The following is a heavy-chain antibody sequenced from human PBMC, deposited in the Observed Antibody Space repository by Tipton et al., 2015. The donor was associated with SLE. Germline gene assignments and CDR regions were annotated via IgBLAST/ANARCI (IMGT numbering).Heavy chain of an antibody. V-gene: IGHV4-59*11. D-gene: IGHD2-8*02. CDR1: GGSINSHY. CDR2: IYYSGST. CDR3: ARSSGYCSGNSCSTALDH. J-gene: IGHJ4*02. Sequence: TLSLTCTVSGGSINSHYWSWIRQSPGKGLESIGHIYYSGSTNYNPSFRSRVTISVDTSKNQFSLKLSSLTAADTAVYYCARSSGYCSGNSCSTALDHWGLGTLVTVSS.